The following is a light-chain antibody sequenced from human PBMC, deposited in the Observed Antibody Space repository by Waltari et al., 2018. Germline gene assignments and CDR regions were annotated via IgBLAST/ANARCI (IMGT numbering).Light chain of an antibody. J-gene: IGKJ1*01. V-gene: IGKV3-20*01. CDR1: QSVGRS. CDR2: GAS. CDR3: QNYVRLPAT. Sequence: EIVLTQSPGTLSLSPGERATLSCWASQSVGRSLAWYQQKPGQAPRLLIYGASIRSTGITDRFSGRGSETDFSLTISRPEPEDLAVYYCQNYVRLPATFGQGTKVEIK.